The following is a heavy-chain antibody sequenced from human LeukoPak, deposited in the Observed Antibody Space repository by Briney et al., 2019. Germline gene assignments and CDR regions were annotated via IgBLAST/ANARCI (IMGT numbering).Heavy chain of an antibody. CDR2: IYPGDSDT. CDR3: ARYDDDSSGYYSYGMDV. D-gene: IGHD3-22*01. Sequence: GESLKISCKGSGYSFTSYWNGWVRQLPGKGLEWMGIIYPGDSDTRYSPSFQGQVTISADKSISTAYLQRSSLKASDTAMYYCARYDDDSSGYYSYGMDVWGQGTTVTVSS. CDR1: GYSFTSYW. J-gene: IGHJ6*02. V-gene: IGHV5-51*01.